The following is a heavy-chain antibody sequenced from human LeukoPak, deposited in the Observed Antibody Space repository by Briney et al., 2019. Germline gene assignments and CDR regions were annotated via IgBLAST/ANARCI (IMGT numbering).Heavy chain of an antibody. J-gene: IGHJ6*03. D-gene: IGHD6-13*01. CDR1: GGSLSSYY. CDR3: ARGDSSSWYSYYYYMDV. Sequence: PSETLSLTCTVSGGSLSSYYWSWIRQPPGKGLEWIGYIYYSGSTNYNPSLKSRGTISVDTSKNQFSLKLSSVTAADTAVYYCARGDSSSWYSYYYYMDVWGKGTTVTVSS. CDR2: IYYSGST. V-gene: IGHV4-59*01.